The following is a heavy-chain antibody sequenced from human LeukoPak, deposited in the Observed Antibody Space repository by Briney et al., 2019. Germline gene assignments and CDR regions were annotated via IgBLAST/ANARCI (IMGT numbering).Heavy chain of an antibody. CDR1: GGSFSGYY. V-gene: IGHV4-34*01. D-gene: IGHD5-24*01. Sequence: PSETLSLTCAVYGGSFSGYYWSWIRQPPGKGLEWIGEINHSGSTNYNPSLKSRVTISVDTSKNQFSLKLSSVTAADTAGYYCARVRRDGYNRSYWYFDLWGRGTLVTVSS. CDR2: INHSGST. J-gene: IGHJ2*01. CDR3: ARVRRDGYNRSYWYFDL.